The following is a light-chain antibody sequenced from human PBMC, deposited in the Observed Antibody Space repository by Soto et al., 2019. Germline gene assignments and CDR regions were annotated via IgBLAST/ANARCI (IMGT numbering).Light chain of an antibody. CDR1: QSVSSY. Sequence: EIVLTQSPATLSLSPGERATLSCRASQSVSSYLAWYQQKPGQAPRLLIYDVSNRATGIPARFSGSGSGTDFTLTISSPEPEDYGVYHRHQRSNWPLTFGGGTKVEIK. CDR3: HQRSNWPLT. V-gene: IGKV3-11*01. CDR2: DVS. J-gene: IGKJ4*01.